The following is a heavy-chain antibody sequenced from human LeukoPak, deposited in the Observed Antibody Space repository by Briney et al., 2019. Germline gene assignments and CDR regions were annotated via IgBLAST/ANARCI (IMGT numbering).Heavy chain of an antibody. CDR3: AREVEAAVTDFDY. CDR2: IKEDGSEK. CDR1: GYSISSGYY. V-gene: IGHV3-7*01. Sequence: ETLSLTCAVSGYSISSGYYWGWIRQPPGKGLEWVGNIKEDGSEKYYVNSLKVRFTISRDNARSSLFLQMNSLTVGDTAVYYCAREVEAAVTDFDYWGQGTLVTVSS. J-gene: IGHJ4*02. D-gene: IGHD6-13*01.